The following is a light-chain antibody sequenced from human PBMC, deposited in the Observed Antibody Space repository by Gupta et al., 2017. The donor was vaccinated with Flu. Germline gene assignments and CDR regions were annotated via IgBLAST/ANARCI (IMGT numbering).Light chain of an antibody. CDR1: QSVNIY. CDR2: DPS. J-gene: IGKJ2*01. Sequence: EIVLTQSPATLSLSPGDRAILSCRASQSVNIYLAWYQQKPGQPPRLLMFDPSKRAAGIPDRFSGSGSGTDFTLTISTREPEDFAVYYCQQRSGLPMYTFGQGTKLE. V-gene: IGKV3-11*01. CDR3: QQRSGLPMYT.